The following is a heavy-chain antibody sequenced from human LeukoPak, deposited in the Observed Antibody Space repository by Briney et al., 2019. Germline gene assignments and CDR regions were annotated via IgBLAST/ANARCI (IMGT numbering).Heavy chain of an antibody. D-gene: IGHD6-19*01. J-gene: IGHJ4*02. CDR2: IYYSGTT. V-gene: IGHV4-59*12. CDR3: ARGYSSGWFSPPFDY. Sequence: PSETLSLTCTVSGGSISNYYWSWIRQPPGKGLEWIGYIYYSGTTNYNPSLKSRVTISVDTSKNQLSLKLSSVTAADTAVYYCARGYSSGWFSPPFDYWGQGTLVTVSS. CDR1: GGSISNYY.